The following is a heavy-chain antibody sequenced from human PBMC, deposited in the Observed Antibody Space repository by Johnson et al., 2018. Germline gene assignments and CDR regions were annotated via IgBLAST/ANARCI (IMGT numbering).Heavy chain of an antibody. CDR3: ARETGGRTYEI. V-gene: IGHV3-33*01. J-gene: IGHJ3*02. D-gene: IGHD7-27*01. CDR2: IWYDGRDT. CDR1: GFTFSSYG. Sequence: QVQLVQSGGGVVQPGRSLRLSCAPSGFTFSSYGMHWVRQAPGKGLEWVAGIWYDGRDTDHADSVKGRFTLSRDNSKNILYLQMNSLRGEDTAVYYCARETGGRTYEIWVQGTTVTFSS.